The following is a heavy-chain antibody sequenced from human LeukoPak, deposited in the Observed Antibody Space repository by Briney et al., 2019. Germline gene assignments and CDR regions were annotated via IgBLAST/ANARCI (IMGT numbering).Heavy chain of an antibody. CDR1: GYTFTNYA. V-gene: IGHV1-18*01. J-gene: IGHJ4*02. CDR3: ARDHGDFVGVRVGFDS. Sequence: ASVKVSCKASGYTFTNYAISWVRQAPGQGLEWVARISGYNGNTDYAQKVKDRVTVTADTSTAYLKMRGLTSDDTAVYYCARDHGDFVGVRVGFDSWGQGTLVTVSS. CDR2: ISGYNGNT. D-gene: IGHD4-17*01.